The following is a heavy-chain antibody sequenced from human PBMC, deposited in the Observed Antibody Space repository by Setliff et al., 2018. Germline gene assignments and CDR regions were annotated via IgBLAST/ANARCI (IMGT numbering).Heavy chain of an antibody. CDR3: VREGVDSRSSTDYRYYMDV. D-gene: IGHD3-22*01. Sequence: ASVKVSCKASGYTFTGYYFHWVRQAPGQGLEWMGWINPNNGDTKSAQKFQGRLTMTRDTSISTAFMQLSSLRSDDTAVYYCVREGVDSRSSTDYRYYMDVWGKGTTVTVSS. CDR1: GYTFTGYY. CDR2: INPNNGDT. J-gene: IGHJ6*03. V-gene: IGHV1-2*02.